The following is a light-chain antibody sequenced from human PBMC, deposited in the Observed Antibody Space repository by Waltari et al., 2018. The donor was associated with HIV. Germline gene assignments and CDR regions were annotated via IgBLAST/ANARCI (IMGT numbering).Light chain of an antibody. CDR2: EVT. CDR1: TSEIGSNKY. J-gene: IGLJ3*02. Sequence: QSALTQPASVSGSPGQSITISCTGSTSEIGSNKYVSWYQHRAGEAPRLVIFEVTGRPSWISHRFSASKSGNTASLTISGLQAEDEAIYYCCSGTSGNTLKFGGGTRVTVL. CDR3: CSGTSGNTLK. V-gene: IGLV2-14*01.